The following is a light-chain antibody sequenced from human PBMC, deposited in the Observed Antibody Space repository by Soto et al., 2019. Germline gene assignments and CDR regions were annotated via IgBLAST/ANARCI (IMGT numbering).Light chain of an antibody. V-gene: IGLV1-51*02. Sequence: QSVLTQPPSVSAAPGQKVTIFCSGSSSNIGNNYVSWYQQFPGTAPKLLIYENHKRLSRRPDRFSGSKSGTSVTLGITGLQTVDEADYYCGTWDSTLSAYVFGTGTKLTVL. CDR1: SSNIGNNY. J-gene: IGLJ1*01. CDR2: ENH. CDR3: GTWDSTLSAYV.